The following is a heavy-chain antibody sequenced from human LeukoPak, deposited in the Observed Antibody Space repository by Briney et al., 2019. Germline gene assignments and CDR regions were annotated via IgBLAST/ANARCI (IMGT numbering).Heavy chain of an antibody. Sequence: ASVKVSCKASGDTFIGFYIHWVRQAPGQGLEWMGWINTDTAYTNYAQKFQGRVAMTSDSSTATAYVDLSRLRSEDTAVFYCARGGSPWVSPLETWGQGTLVTVSS. CDR1: GDTFIGFY. CDR3: ARGGSPWVSPLET. D-gene: IGHD3-16*01. CDR2: INTDTAYT. J-gene: IGHJ4*03. V-gene: IGHV1-2*02.